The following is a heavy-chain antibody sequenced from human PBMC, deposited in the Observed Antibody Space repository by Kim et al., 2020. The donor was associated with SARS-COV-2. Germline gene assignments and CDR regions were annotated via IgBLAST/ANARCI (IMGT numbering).Heavy chain of an antibody. CDR2: MSSSGDNT. CDR3: IFIYFVDSSAVY. V-gene: IGHV3-11*01. D-gene: IGHD3-22*01. J-gene: IGHJ4*02. Sequence: GGSLRLSCAASGFIFNDYYVNWVRQPPGKRLEWVSYMSSSGDNTFFADSVKGRFTISRDIAKKSVYLQMDSLRAEDTAIYYCIFIYFVDSSAVYWGQGIQITVS. CDR1: GFIFNDYY.